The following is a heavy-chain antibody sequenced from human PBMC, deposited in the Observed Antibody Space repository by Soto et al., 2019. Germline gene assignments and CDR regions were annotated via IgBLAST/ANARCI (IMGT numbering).Heavy chain of an antibody. V-gene: IGHV3-7*03. CDR2: IKNDASEK. CDR1: GISTSSYW. Sequence: PGGSLRLSCAASGISTSSYWMGWVRRAPGRALEWVASIKNDASEKYYIDSLKGRFTISRDNALNSLYLRMNSLRAEDTAVYFCVTGYHSDYWGQGTLVTVSS. CDR3: VTGYHSDY. J-gene: IGHJ4*02. D-gene: IGHD5-18*01.